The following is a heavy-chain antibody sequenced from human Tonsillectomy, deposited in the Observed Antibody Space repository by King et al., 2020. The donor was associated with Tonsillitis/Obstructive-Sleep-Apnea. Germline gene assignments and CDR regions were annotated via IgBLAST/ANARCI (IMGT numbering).Heavy chain of an antibody. CDR2: IIPILGIA. CDR3: ARDRGSTMFRDYYYHMDV. CDR1: GGTFSNYA. D-gene: IGHD3-10*01. J-gene: IGHJ6*03. Sequence: QLVQSGAEVKKPGSSVKVSCKASGGTFSNYAISWVRQAPGQGLEWMGRIIPILGIANYAQKFQGRVTITADKSTSTAYMELSSLRSEDTAVYYCARDRGSTMFRDYYYHMDVWGKGTRVTVSS. V-gene: IGHV1-69*04.